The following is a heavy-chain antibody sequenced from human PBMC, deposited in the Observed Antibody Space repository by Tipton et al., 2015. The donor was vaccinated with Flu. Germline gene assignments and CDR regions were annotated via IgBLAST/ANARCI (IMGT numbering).Heavy chain of an antibody. CDR1: GGSISSSNW. CDR2: IFHSGST. CDR3: ARGDGSCDEGDCHYYGMDV. V-gene: IGHV4-4*02. J-gene: IGHJ6*02. D-gene: IGHD2-15*01. Sequence: SLRLSCVVSGGSISSSNWWSWVRQPPGKGLEWIGEIFHSGSTKCNPSLKSRVIILVDKSKNQFSLNLTSVTVADTAVYYCARGDGSCDEGDCHYYGMDVWGQGTTVTVSS.